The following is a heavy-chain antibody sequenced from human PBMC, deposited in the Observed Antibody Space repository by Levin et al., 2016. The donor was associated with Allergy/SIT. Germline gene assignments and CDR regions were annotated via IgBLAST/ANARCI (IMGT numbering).Heavy chain of an antibody. CDR2: IYYSGST. V-gene: IGHV4-39*01. Sequence: RQAPGKGLEWIGSIYYSGSTYYNPSLKSRVTISVDTSKNQFSLKLSSVTAADTAVYYCARLSRGWELPTGIWPDAFDIWGQGTMVTVSS. D-gene: IGHD1-26*01. CDR3: ARLSRGWELPTGIWPDAFDI. J-gene: IGHJ3*02.